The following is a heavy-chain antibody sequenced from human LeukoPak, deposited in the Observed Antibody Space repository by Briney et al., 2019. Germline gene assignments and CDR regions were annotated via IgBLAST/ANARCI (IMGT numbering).Heavy chain of an antibody. J-gene: IGHJ4*02. D-gene: IGHD2-15*01. CDR3: AKGNIVVVVAAYYFDY. CDR1: GFTFDDYG. Sequence: GGSLRLSCAASGFTFDDYGMSWVRQAPGKGLEWVSSISSSSSYIYYADSVKGRFTISRDNSKNTLYLQMNSLRAEDTAVYYCAKGNIVVVVAAYYFDYWGQGTLVTVSS. CDR2: ISSSSSYI. V-gene: IGHV3-21*04.